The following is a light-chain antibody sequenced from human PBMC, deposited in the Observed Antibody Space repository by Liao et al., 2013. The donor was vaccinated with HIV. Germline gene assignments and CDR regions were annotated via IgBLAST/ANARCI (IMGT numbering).Light chain of an antibody. Sequence: SYELTQPPSVSVSPGQTATITCSGASTNVCWYQVKPGQSPEVVIFENYKRPSGIPDRFSGSKSGSTATLTIRGTQAMDEADYYCQAWDSSTPLYVFGTGTKVIVL. CDR3: QAWDSSTPLYV. CDR1: STN. J-gene: IGLJ1*01. CDR2: ENY. V-gene: IGLV3-1*01.